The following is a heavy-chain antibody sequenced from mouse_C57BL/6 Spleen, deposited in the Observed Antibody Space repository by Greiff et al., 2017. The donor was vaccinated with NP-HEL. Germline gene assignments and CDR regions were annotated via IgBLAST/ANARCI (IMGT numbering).Heavy chain of an antibody. CDR3: VRGLLGYYGSLDY. CDR1: GYTFTSYW. Sequence: QVQLQQPGAELVKPGASVKLSCKASGYTFTSYWMHWVKQRPGQGLEWIGMIHPNSGSTNYNEKFKSTATLTVDKSSSTAYMQLSSLTSEDSAVYYCVRGLLGYYGSLDYWGQGTTLTVSS. J-gene: IGHJ2*01. V-gene: IGHV1-64*01. CDR2: IHPNSGST. D-gene: IGHD1-1*01.